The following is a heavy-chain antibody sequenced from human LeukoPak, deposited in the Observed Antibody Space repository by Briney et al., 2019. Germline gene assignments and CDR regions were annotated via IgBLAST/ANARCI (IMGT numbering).Heavy chain of an antibody. CDR1: GFTFSDYY. Sequence: GGSLRLSCAASGFTFSDYYMNWIRQAPGKGLEWVSYISSSGSTIYYADSVEGRFTISRDNAKNSLYLQMNSLRAEDTAVYYCARFYESSGYRNWFDPWGQGTLVTVSS. D-gene: IGHD3-22*01. CDR2: ISSSGSTI. J-gene: IGHJ5*02. V-gene: IGHV3-11*01. CDR3: ARFYESSGYRNWFDP.